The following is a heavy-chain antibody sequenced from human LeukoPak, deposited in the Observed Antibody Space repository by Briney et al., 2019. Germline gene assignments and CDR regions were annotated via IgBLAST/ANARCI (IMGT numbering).Heavy chain of an antibody. CDR3: ARHNYYDKDYFDY. D-gene: IGHD3-22*01. CDR2: ILNGGST. V-gene: IGHV4-4*07. CDR1: GGSISSYY. J-gene: IGHJ4*02. Sequence: SETLSLTCTVSGGSISSYYWTWIRQPAGKGLEWIGRILNGGSTNYNPSLKSRLTMSVDTSKNQFSLKLNSVTAADTAVYYCARHNYYDKDYFDYWGQGTLVTVAS.